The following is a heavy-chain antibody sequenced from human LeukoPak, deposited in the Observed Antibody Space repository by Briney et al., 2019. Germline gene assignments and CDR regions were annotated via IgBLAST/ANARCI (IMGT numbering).Heavy chain of an antibody. CDR1: GYSFTSYW. CDR2: IYPGDSDT. V-gene: IGHV5-51*01. J-gene: IGHJ3*02. Sequence: GESLKISCKGSGYSFTSYWIGWVRQMPGKGLECMGIIYPGDSDTRYSPSFQGQVTISADKSISTAYLQWSSLKASDTAMYYSARLSHYYDSSGYYSHYAFDIWGQGTMVTVSS. CDR3: ARLSHYYDSSGYYSHYAFDI. D-gene: IGHD3-22*01.